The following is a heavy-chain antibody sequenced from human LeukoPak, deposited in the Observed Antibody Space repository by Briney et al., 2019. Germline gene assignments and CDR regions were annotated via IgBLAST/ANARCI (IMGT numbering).Heavy chain of an antibody. CDR1: RFTFSSYS. CDR2: ISGSGGST. CDR3: AKPPYYYYYMDV. J-gene: IGHJ6*03. V-gene: IGHV3-23*01. Sequence: GGSLRLSCAASRFTFSSYSMNWVRQAPGKGLEWVSAISGSGGSTYYADSVKGRFTISRDNSKNTLYLQMNSLRAEDTAVYYCAKPPYYYYYMDVWGKGTTVTVSS.